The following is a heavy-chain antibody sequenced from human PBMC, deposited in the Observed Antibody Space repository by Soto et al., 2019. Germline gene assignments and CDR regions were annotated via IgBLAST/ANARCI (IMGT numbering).Heavy chain of an antibody. J-gene: IGHJ4*02. CDR1: GLDVGVYP. CDR2: IGARGFPI. CDR3: ATEPFDY. Sequence: GGSLRLSCAASGLDVGVYPMNWVRQAPGRGLEWVSYIGARGFPIYYADSVRGRFAMSRDNANNSVFLQMDSLRAEDTAQYFCATEPFDYWGRGALVTVSS. V-gene: IGHV3-48*04.